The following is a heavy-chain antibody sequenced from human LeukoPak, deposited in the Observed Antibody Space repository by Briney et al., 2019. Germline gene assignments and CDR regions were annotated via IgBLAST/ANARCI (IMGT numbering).Heavy chain of an antibody. V-gene: IGHV4-4*07. CDR3: ARLSSGSSSWYDIDY. D-gene: IGHD6-13*01. Sequence: SETLSLTCTVSGGSISSYYWSWIRQPAGKGLEWIGRIYTSGSTNYNPSLKSRVTISVDTSKNQFSLRLNSVTAADTAVYYCARLSSGSSSWYDIDYWGQGTLVTVSS. J-gene: IGHJ4*02. CDR2: IYTSGST. CDR1: GGSISSYY.